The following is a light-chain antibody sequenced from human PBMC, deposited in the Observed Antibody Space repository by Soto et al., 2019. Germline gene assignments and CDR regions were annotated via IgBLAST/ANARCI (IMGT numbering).Light chain of an antibody. CDR2: GTS. CDR3: QQSHSSSWT. V-gene: IGKV1-39*01. CDR1: QSISNS. J-gene: IGKJ1*01. Sequence: DIQLTQSPSSLSASVGDRVTITCRASQSISNSLNWYQQKPGKAPNLLIYGTSDLQSGVPSRFSGSGSGTEFTLTISNLQRAEFATYYCQQSHSSSWTFGQGTKVEIK.